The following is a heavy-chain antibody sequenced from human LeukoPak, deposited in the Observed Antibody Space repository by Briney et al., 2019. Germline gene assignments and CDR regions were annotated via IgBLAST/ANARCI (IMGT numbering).Heavy chain of an antibody. V-gene: IGHV4-39*02. Sequence: SETLSLTCAVSGGSISSNSYYWGWIRKPPGKGLEWPGSIYYSGSTYYNPSLKSQVTISLDTSKNHFSLKLSSVTAADTAVYYCARTRYYYNSRSYGAPYYFDYWGQGTLVTVSS. J-gene: IGHJ4*02. CDR3: ARTRYYYNSRSYGAPYYFDY. D-gene: IGHD3-10*01. CDR1: GGSISSNSYY. CDR2: IYYSGST.